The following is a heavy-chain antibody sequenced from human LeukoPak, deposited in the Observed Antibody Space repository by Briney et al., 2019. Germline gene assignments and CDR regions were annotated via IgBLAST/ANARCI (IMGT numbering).Heavy chain of an antibody. CDR2: ISAYNGNT. V-gene: IGHV1-18*01. Sequence: VSVKDSCKPSRYTFTRYGISWVREAPGHRLEWVGWISAYNGNTNYAQKLQRRVTMTTDTSTSTAYMDPRSLRSDDTAVYYCARKLYDSSRYGQTYYFDYWGQGTLVTVSS. CDR3: ARKLYDSSRYGQTYYFDY. CDR1: RYTFTRYG. D-gene: IGHD3-22*01. J-gene: IGHJ4*02.